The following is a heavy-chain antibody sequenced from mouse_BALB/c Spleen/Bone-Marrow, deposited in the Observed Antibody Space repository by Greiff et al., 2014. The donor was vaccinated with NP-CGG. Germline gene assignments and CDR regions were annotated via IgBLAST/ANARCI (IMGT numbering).Heavy chain of an antibody. CDR3: AKSASYGNYVDY. Sequence: VQLQQSGPELVKPGASVKMSCKASGYTFTSYVMHWVKQKPGQGLEWIGYINPYNDGTKYNEKLKGKATLTSDKSSSTAYMELSSVTSEDSAVNYCAKSASYGNYVDYWGQGTSVTVSS. D-gene: IGHD2-10*02. J-gene: IGHJ4*01. CDR1: GYTFTSYV. V-gene: IGHV1-14*01. CDR2: INPYNDGT.